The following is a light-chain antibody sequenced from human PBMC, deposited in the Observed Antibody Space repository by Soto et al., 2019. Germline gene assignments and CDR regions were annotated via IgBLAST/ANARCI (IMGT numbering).Light chain of an antibody. V-gene: IGKV3-20*01. CDR3: QQYGSSSWT. CDR1: QSVSGTL. Sequence: ELVLTQSPGTLSLSPGERATLTCRASQSVSGTLLAWYQQKSGQPPRLLIYGATRRDPGIPDRFSGSGSGTDFTLTISRLDPEDFAVYYCQQYGSSSWTFGQGTKVEIK. J-gene: IGKJ1*01. CDR2: GAT.